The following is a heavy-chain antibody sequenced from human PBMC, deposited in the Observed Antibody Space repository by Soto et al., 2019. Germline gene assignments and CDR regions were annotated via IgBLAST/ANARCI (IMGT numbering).Heavy chain of an antibody. V-gene: IGHV1-69*01. CDR3: ASYCSGGSCYDYCYYGMDV. D-gene: IGHD2-15*01. CDR1: GGTFSSYA. Sequence: QVQLVQSGAEVKKPGSSVKVSCKASGGTFSSYAISWVRQAPGQGLEWMGGIIPIFGTANYAQKFQGRVTITGDESTRTAYMELSSVRSEDTAVYYCASYCSGGSCYDYCYYGMDVWGQGTTVTVSS. CDR2: IIPIFGTA. J-gene: IGHJ6*02.